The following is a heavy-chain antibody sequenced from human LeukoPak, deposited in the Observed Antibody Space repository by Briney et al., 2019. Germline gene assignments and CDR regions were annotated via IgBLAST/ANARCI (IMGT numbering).Heavy chain of an antibody. J-gene: IGHJ4*02. CDR3: ARGLRFGAGFDN. V-gene: IGHV4-34*01. D-gene: IGHD3-10*01. CDR2: INHSGST. CDR1: GGSFSGYF. Sequence: PSEALSLTCAVYGGSFSGYFWRWLRQPPGKGLAWIGEINHSGSTNYNPSLKSRVTISVDTSKNQCSLKLSSVTAADTAVYYCARGLRFGAGFDNWGQGTLVTVSS.